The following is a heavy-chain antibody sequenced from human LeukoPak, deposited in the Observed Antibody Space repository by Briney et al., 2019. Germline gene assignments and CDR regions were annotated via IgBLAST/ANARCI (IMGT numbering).Heavy chain of an antibody. CDR2: IYTSGST. D-gene: IGHD2-15*01. Sequence: TPSETLSLTCTVSGGSISSGSYYWSWIRQPAGKGLEWIGRIYTSGSTNYNPSLKSRVTISVDTSKNQFSLKLSSVTAADTAVYYCARSIASSFYYMDVWGKGTTVTVSS. V-gene: IGHV4-61*02. CDR3: ARSIASSFYYMDV. J-gene: IGHJ6*03. CDR1: GGSISSGSYY.